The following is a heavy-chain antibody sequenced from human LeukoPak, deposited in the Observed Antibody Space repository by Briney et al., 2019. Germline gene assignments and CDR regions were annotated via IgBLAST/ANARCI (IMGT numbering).Heavy chain of an antibody. J-gene: IGHJ4*02. Sequence: ASVKVSCKASEYMFTDYYILCVRQAPGQGLEWMVWINPNSGGTNYAQEFQGRVTMTRDTSSNTGYMDLSRLTSDDTTVSYCARDGQGRYCSGGNCFPFEYWGQGTLVTVSS. CDR3: ARDGQGRYCSGGNCFPFEY. D-gene: IGHD2-15*01. CDR1: EYMFTDYY. V-gene: IGHV1-2*02. CDR2: INPNSGGT.